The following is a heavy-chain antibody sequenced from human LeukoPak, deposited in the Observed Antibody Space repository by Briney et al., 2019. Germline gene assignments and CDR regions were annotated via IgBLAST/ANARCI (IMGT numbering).Heavy chain of an antibody. Sequence: SVKVSCEASGGTFSSYSISWVRQAPGQGLEWMGGIIPIFDTADYAQKFQGRVTITADESTSTAYMELSSLRSEDTAVFYCARISLGAIWGYYYGMDVWGQGTTVTVSS. D-gene: IGHD1-26*01. J-gene: IGHJ6*02. V-gene: IGHV1-69*13. CDR1: GGTFSSYS. CDR3: ARISLGAIWGYYYGMDV. CDR2: IIPIFDTA.